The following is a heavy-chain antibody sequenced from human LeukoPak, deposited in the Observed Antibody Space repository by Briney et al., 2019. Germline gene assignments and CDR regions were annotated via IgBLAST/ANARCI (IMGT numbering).Heavy chain of an antibody. J-gene: IGHJ6*02. D-gene: IGHD2-8*02. V-gene: IGHV1-69*04. CDR1: GGTFSSYV. CDR3: ARVTDNYYYYGMDV. CDR2: IIPILGIA. Sequence: ASVKVSCKASGGTFSSYVISWVRPAPGQGLEWMGRIIPILGIANYAQKFQGRVTITADKSTSTAYMELSSLRSEDTAVYYCARVTDNYYYYGMDVWGQGTTVTVSS.